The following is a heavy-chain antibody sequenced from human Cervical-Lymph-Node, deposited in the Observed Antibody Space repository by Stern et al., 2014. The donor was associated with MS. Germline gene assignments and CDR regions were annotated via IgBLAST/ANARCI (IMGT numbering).Heavy chain of an antibody. CDR2: IYYSGST. CDR1: GGSISSSSYY. Sequence: QVQLQESGPGLVKPSETLSLTCTVSGGSISSSSYYWGWIRQPPGKGLEWIGSIYYSGSTYYNPSLKSRVTISVDTVKNQFSLKLTSVTAADTAVYYCARHDGDYPNWFDPWGQGTLVTVSS. D-gene: IGHD4-17*01. V-gene: IGHV4-39*01. J-gene: IGHJ5*02. CDR3: ARHDGDYPNWFDP.